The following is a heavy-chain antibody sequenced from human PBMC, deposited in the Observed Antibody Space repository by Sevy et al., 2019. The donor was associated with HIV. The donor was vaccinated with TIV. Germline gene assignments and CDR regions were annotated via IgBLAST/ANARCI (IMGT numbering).Heavy chain of an antibody. CDR3: TRGGLLLNCSGGSCHAWDYYGMDV. CDR1: GFTFSSYS. J-gene: IGHJ6*02. CDR2: ISSSSSYI. Sequence: GGSLRLSCAASGFTFSSYSMNWVRQAPGKGLEWVSSISSSSSYIYYADSVKGRFTSSRDNAKNSLYLQMNSLRAEDTAGYYCTRGGLLLNCSGGSCHAWDYYGMDVWGQGTTVTVSS. D-gene: IGHD2-15*01. V-gene: IGHV3-21*01.